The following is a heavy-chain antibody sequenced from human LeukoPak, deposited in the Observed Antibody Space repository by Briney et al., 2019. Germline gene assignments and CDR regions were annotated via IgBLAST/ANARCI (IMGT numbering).Heavy chain of an antibody. V-gene: IGHV1-69*04. Sequence: SVKVSCKASGGTFSSYAISWVRQAPGQGLEWMGRIIPILGIANYAQKFQGRVTITTDTSTSTAYMELRSLRSDDTAVYYCARDTTVMEFDPWGQGTLVTVSS. CDR2: IIPILGIA. CDR1: GGTFSSYA. CDR3: ARDTTVMEFDP. J-gene: IGHJ5*02. D-gene: IGHD4-17*01.